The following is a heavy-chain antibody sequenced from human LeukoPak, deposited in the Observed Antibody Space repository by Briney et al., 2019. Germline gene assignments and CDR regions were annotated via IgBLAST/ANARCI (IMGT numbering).Heavy chain of an antibody. Sequence: ASVKVSCKASGYPFSGYYMHWVRQAPGQGLEWMGWINPNSGGTNYAQKFQGRVTTTRDTSISTAYMELSRLRSDDTAVYYCARDRSGLNSYFVWSFDPWGQGALVTVSS. CDR1: GYPFSGYY. V-gene: IGHV1-2*02. CDR3: ARDRSGLNSYFVWSFDP. J-gene: IGHJ5*02. CDR2: INPNSGGT. D-gene: IGHD3-3*01.